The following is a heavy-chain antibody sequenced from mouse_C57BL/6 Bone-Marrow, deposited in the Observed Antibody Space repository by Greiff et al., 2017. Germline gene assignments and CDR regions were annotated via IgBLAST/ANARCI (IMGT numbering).Heavy chain of an antibody. Sequence: DVKLVESGGGLVKPGGSLKLSCAASGFTFSDYGMHWVRQAPEKGLEWVAYISSGSSTIYYAATVKGRFTISRDNAKNTLFLQMTSLRSEDTAMYYCARPLYYGNYWFAYWGQGTLVTVSA. CDR2: ISSGSSTI. V-gene: IGHV5-17*01. J-gene: IGHJ3*01. CDR1: GFTFSDYG. D-gene: IGHD2-1*01. CDR3: ARPLYYGNYWFAY.